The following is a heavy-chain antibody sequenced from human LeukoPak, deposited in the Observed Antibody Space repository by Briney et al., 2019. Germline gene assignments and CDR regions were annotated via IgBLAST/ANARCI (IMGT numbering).Heavy chain of an antibody. Sequence: GGSLRLSCAASGFPFSSYSMNWGRQAPGKGVEWVSYISSSSSTIYYADSVKGRFTISRDNAKNSLYLQMNSLRAEDTAVYYCAREEVGATTVSWGQGTLVTVSS. V-gene: IGHV3-48*01. CDR3: AREEVGATTVS. J-gene: IGHJ5*02. D-gene: IGHD1-26*01. CDR2: ISSSSSTI. CDR1: GFPFSSYS.